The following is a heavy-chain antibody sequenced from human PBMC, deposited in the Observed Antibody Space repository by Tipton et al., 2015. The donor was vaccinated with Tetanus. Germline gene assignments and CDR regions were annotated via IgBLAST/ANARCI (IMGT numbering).Heavy chain of an antibody. CDR3: AREGTVQAAPGKHFDY. CDR1: TDTFSNYY. CDR2: INPTDSST. Sequence: QLVQSGPEVKKPGASVKVSCKAPTDTFSNYYMHWVRQAPGQGLEWVGLINPTDSSTDYAQKLQGRTTLTRDTSTSTVYMQLSSLRSEDTAVYYCAREGTVQAAPGKHFDYWGQGTLVTVSA. D-gene: IGHD3/OR15-3a*01. V-gene: IGHV1-46*04. J-gene: IGHJ4*02.